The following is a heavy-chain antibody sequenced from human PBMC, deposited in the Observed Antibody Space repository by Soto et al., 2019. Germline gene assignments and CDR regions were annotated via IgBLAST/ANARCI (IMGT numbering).Heavy chain of an antibody. J-gene: IGHJ4*02. Sequence: SEARSHTRAVHHESRDGDYCRWVLYPSKKGLEWIGQINHSGSTRYNPSLKSRVTISIGALNQFFVELNSVTAADTAVYYCARARADFDSGTYEGGYYYFDNWGPGTLVS. CDR2: INHSGST. D-gene: IGHD3-10*01. CDR1: HESRDGDY. V-gene: IGHV4-34*01. CDR3: ARARADFDSGTYEGGYYYFDN.